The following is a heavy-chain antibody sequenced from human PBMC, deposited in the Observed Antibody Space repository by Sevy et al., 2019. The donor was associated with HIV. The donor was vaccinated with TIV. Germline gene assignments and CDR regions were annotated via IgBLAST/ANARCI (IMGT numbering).Heavy chain of an antibody. V-gene: IGHV4-34*01. CDR1: GGSFSDYY. CDR3: ARTLAHDYGYYGWFDP. Sequence: SETLSLTCAVYGGSFSDYYWSWIRQPPGKGLEWIGEINHSGSTNYNPSLKSRVTISVDTSKNQFSLKLSSVTAADTAVYYCARTLAHDYGYYGWFDPWGQGTLVTVSS. CDR2: INHSGST. D-gene: IGHD4-17*01. J-gene: IGHJ5*02.